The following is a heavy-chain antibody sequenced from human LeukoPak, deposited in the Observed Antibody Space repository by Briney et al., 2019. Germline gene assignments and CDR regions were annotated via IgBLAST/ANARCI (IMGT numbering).Heavy chain of an antibody. CDR3: ARDKGIAAAGRGGWFDP. D-gene: IGHD6-13*01. CDR2: ISSSSSYI. CDR1: GFTFSSYS. J-gene: IGHJ5*02. Sequence: PGGSLRLSCAASGFTFSSYSMNWVRQAPGKGLEWVSSISSSSSYIYYADSVKGRFTISRDNAKNSLYLQMNSLRAGDTAVYYCARDKGIAAAGRGGWFDPWGQGTLVTVSS. V-gene: IGHV3-21*01.